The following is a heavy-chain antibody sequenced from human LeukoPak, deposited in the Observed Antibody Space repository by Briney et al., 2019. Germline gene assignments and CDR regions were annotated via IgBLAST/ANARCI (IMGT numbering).Heavy chain of an antibody. Sequence: SETLSLTCTVSGGSISSSSYYWGWIRQPPGKGLEWIGSIYYSGSTYYNPSLKSRVTISVDTSKNQFSLKLSSVTAADTAVYYCASLRERSYYARGFDYWGQGTLVTVSS. CDR2: IYYSGST. D-gene: IGHD4-11*01. CDR3: ASLRERSYYARGFDY. CDR1: GGSISSSSYY. J-gene: IGHJ4*02. V-gene: IGHV4-39*01.